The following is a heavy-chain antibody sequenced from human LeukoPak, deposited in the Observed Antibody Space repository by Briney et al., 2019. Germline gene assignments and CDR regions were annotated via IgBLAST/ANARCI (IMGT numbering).Heavy chain of an antibody. CDR3: AKVADMATIINWFDP. CDR1: GFTFSSNW. D-gene: IGHD5-24*01. CDR2: IKPDGSAE. Sequence: GGSLRLSCATSGFTFSSNWMSWVRHAPGRGLEWVANIKPDGSAEYYAASVKGRFTISRDDSKNTLYLQMNSLRAEDTAVYYCAKVADMATIINWFDPWGQGTLVTVSS. J-gene: IGHJ5*02. V-gene: IGHV3-7*03.